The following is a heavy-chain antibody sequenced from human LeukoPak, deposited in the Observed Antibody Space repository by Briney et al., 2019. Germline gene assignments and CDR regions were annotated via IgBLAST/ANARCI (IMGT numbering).Heavy chain of an antibody. CDR2: IYYSGYT. CDR1: GGSISSYY. Sequence: PSETLSLTCTVSGGSISSYYWSWIRQPPGKGLKWIGNIYYSGYTTYSPSLGSRVTISVDTSKNQFSLKLSSVTAADTAVYYCARATYYYDSSGYGFDYWGQGTLVTVSS. CDR3: ARATYYYDSSGYGFDY. J-gene: IGHJ4*02. V-gene: IGHV4-59*01. D-gene: IGHD3-22*01.